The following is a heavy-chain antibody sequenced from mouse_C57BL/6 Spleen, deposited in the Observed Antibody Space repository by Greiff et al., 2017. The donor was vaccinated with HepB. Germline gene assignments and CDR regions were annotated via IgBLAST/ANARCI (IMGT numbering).Heavy chain of an antibody. CDR1: GYTFTSYW. CDR3: ARYGYGTRDAMDY. J-gene: IGHJ4*01. D-gene: IGHD1-2*01. Sequence: VQLQQPGAELVKPGASVKMSCKASGYTFTSYWITWVKQRPGQGLEWIGDIYPGSGSTNYNEKFKSKATLTVDTSSSTAYMQLSSLTSEDSAVYYCARYGYGTRDAMDYWGQGTSVTVSS. V-gene: IGHV1-55*01. CDR2: IYPGSGST.